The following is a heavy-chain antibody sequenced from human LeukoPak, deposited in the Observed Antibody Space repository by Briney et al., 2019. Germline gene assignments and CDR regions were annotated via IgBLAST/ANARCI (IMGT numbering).Heavy chain of an antibody. CDR2: ISGSGGST. Sequence: GGSLRLSCAASGFTFSSYAMSWVRQAPGKGLEWVSAISGSGGSTYYADSVKGRFTISRDNSKNTLHLQMNSLRAEDTAVYYCAKEGDIVVVPAANPDYWGQGTLVTVSS. CDR3: AKEGDIVVVPAANPDY. J-gene: IGHJ4*02. CDR1: GFTFSSYA. D-gene: IGHD2-2*01. V-gene: IGHV3-23*01.